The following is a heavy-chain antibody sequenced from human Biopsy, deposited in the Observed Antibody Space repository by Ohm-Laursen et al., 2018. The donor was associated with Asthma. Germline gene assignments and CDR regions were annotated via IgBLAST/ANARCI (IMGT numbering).Heavy chain of an antibody. J-gene: IGHJ4*02. CDR1: GDSIRRDY. V-gene: IGHV4-59*03. CDR3: AVYSSGGFDY. Sequence: SETLSLTCTVSGDSIRRDYWSWIRQPPGRGLEWVGYIYYSGSTNYNPSLKSRITISVDASKNQFSLKLNSVTAADTAIYYCAVYSSGGFDYWGQGSRSPSP. D-gene: IGHD6-6*01. CDR2: IYYSGST.